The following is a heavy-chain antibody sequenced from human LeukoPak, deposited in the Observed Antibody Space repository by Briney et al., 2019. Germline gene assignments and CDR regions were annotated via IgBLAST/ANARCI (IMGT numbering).Heavy chain of an antibody. Sequence: PSETLSLTCTVSGGSISGYSWTWIRQPPGQGLEWIGYFHNSRTTSYNPSLTDRVIISVDTAMDQISLKLNSVTAADTAVYYCARGHLGLSPWGQGTLVTVSS. CDR2: FHNSRTT. J-gene: IGHJ5*02. V-gene: IGHV4-59*01. D-gene: IGHD3-10*01. CDR3: ARGHLGLSP. CDR1: GGSISGYS.